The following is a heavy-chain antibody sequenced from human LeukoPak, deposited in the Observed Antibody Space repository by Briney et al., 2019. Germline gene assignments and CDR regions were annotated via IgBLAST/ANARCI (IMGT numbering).Heavy chain of an antibody. CDR2: ITGSGGTT. CDR1: GFPFNTYA. D-gene: IGHD4-17*01. V-gene: IGHV3-23*01. CDR3: AKDPGDNGDYVREFDY. Sequence: PGGSLRLSFAASGFPFNTYAMSWVRPAPGKGLEWVSAITGSGGTTYYPDSVKGRFTISRDNSKNTLYLQMNSLRAEDTAVYYCAKDPGDNGDYVREFDYWGQGTLVTVSS. J-gene: IGHJ4*02.